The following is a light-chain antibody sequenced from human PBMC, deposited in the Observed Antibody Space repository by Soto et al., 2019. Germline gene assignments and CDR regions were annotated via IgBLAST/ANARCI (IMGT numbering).Light chain of an antibody. V-gene: IGKV1-17*01. Sequence: DIQMTQSPSSLSASVGDIITITCLASQAIRNDLAWFQQTPGKAPKLLIYDASSLESGVPSRFSGSGSGTEFTLTISSLQPDDFATYYCQQYNSYSPWTFGQGTKVDIK. J-gene: IGKJ1*01. CDR2: DAS. CDR1: QAIRND. CDR3: QQYNSYSPWT.